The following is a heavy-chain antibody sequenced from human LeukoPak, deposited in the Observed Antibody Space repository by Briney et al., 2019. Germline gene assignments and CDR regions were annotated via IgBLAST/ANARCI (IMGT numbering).Heavy chain of an antibody. V-gene: IGHV5-51*01. Sequence: PGESLKISCKGSGYSFTSYWIGWVRQMPGKGLEWMGIIYPGDSDTRYSPSFQGQVTISADKSISTAYLQWSSLKASDTAMYYCARWVRFLEWLPRLVGDAFDIWGRGTMVTVSS. CDR3: ARWVRFLEWLPRLVGDAFDI. CDR2: IYPGDSDT. J-gene: IGHJ3*02. CDR1: GYSFTSYW. D-gene: IGHD3-3*01.